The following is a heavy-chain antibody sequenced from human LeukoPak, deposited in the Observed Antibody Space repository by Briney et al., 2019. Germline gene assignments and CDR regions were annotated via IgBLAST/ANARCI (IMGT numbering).Heavy chain of an antibody. D-gene: IGHD1-26*01. V-gene: IGHV1-18*01. CDR2: ISAYNGNT. Sequence: ASVKVSCKASGYTFTSYGISWVRQAPGQGLEWMGWISAYNGNTNYAQKLQGRVTMTTDTSTSTAYMELRSLRSDDTAVYYCARLVRWELLRHGGVGAFDIWGQGTMVTVSS. CDR1: GYTFTSYG. CDR3: ARLVRWELLRHGGVGAFDI. J-gene: IGHJ3*02.